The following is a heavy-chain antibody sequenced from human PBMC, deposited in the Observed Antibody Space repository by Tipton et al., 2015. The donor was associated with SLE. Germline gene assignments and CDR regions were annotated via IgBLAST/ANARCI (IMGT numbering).Heavy chain of an antibody. CDR3: ARVGCSNTNCLIRGWDV. Sequence: TLSLTCTVSGGSISSDYHYWGWIRQPPGKGLEWIGRIYSTGRTNYNPSLESRVTISLDTSKNQFALKLTSVTAADTAVYYCARVGCSNTNCLIRGWDVWGQGTTVTVSS. V-gene: IGHV4-61*02. D-gene: IGHD2-2*01. CDR1: GGSISSDYHY. CDR2: IYSTGRT. J-gene: IGHJ6*02.